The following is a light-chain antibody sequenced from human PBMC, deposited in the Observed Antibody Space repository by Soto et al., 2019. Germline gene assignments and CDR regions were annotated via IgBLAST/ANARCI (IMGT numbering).Light chain of an antibody. J-gene: IGKJ5*01. V-gene: IGKV3-20*01. CDR3: QQYGGSPIT. CDR1: QTVRNNY. CDR2: DAS. Sequence: EFVLTQSPGTLSLSPGERAALSCRASQTVRNNYLAWYQQKPGQAPRLLIYDASNRATGIPDRFSGSGSGTDFTLTISRLEPDDFALYFCQQYGGSPITFGLGTRLEIK.